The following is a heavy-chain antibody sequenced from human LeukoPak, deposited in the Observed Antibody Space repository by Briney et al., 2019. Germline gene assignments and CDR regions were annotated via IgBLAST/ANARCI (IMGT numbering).Heavy chain of an antibody. D-gene: IGHD6-13*01. J-gene: IGHJ4*02. Sequence: TGGSLRLSCAASDFTFSSYAMSWVRQAPGEGLEWVSGISGSGGSTFYAGSVKGRFTISRDNSKNTLFLQMDSLRAEDTAVYYCAKSRNPAAASSFDYWGQGTLVTVSS. CDR3: AKSRNPAAASSFDY. CDR2: ISGSGGST. CDR1: DFTFSSYA. V-gene: IGHV3-23*01.